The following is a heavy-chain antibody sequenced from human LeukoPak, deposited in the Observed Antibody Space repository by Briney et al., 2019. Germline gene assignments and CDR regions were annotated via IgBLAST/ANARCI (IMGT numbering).Heavy chain of an antibody. CDR1: GFTFSSYS. Sequence: GGSLRLSCAASGFTFSSYSMNWVRQAPGKGLEWVSSISSSSSYIYYADSVKGRFTISRDSAKNSLYLQMNSLRAEDTAVYYCAREAGITELRNDYWGQGTLVTVSS. J-gene: IGHJ4*02. CDR2: ISSSSSYI. CDR3: AREAGITELRNDY. V-gene: IGHV3-21*01. D-gene: IGHD1-14*01.